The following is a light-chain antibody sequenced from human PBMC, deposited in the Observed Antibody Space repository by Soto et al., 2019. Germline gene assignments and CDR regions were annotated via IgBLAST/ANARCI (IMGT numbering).Light chain of an antibody. CDR1: SSDVGGYNY. J-gene: IGLJ1*01. CDR2: DVS. CDR3: SSYTSSNTLV. Sequence: QSALTQPASVSGSPGQSITISCTGTSSDVGGYNYVSWYQQHPGKAPKLMIYDVSNRPSGVSNRFSDSKSGNTASLTVSGLQAEDEADYYCSSYTSSNTLVFGTGTKVT. V-gene: IGLV2-14*01.